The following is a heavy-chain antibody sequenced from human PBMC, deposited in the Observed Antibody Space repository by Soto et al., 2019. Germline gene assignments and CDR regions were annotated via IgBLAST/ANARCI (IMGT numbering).Heavy chain of an antibody. J-gene: IGHJ3*02. Sequence: GGSLRLSCAASGFTFSDYYMSWIRQAPGKGLEWVSYISSSSSYTNYADSVKGRFTISRDNAKNSLYLQMNSLRAEDTAVYYCARVRPGDDAFDIWGQGTMVTVSS. CDR3: ARVRPGDDAFDI. CDR1: GFTFSDYY. D-gene: IGHD7-27*01. V-gene: IGHV3-11*06. CDR2: ISSSSSYT.